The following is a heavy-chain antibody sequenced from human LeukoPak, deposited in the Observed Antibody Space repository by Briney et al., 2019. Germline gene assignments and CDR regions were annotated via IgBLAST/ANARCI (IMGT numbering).Heavy chain of an antibody. CDR3: ARDSCSSTSCRRKFDN. J-gene: IGHJ4*02. D-gene: IGHD2-2*01. Sequence: SETPSLTCTVSGGSITSSNYFWGWIRQSPGKGLEWIGSIYYSGSTYYNPSLKSRVTISVETSKIQFSLKLSSVTAADSAVYYCARDSCSSTSCRRKFDNWGQGTLVTVSS. CDR1: GGSITSSNYF. V-gene: IGHV4-39*07. CDR2: IYYSGST.